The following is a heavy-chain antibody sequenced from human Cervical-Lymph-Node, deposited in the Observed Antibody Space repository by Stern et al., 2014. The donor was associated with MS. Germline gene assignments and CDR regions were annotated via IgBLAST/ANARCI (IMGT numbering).Heavy chain of an antibody. J-gene: IGHJ4*02. CDR3: ARARVGDYARSPHLDS. V-gene: IGHV3-21*01. CDR1: GFTFSHYS. CDR2: LSNNSTHT. D-gene: IGHD4-17*01. Sequence: EVQLVESGGGLVQPGESLRLSCDASGFTFSHYSINWVRQAPGKGLEWLSSLSNNSTHTYYADSVEGRFTISRDSAKDSVSLHMVSLRAEDTAVYYCARARVGDYARSPHLDSWGQGTLVTVSS.